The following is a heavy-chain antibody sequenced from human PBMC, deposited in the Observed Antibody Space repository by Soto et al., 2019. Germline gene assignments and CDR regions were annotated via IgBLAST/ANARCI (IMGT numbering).Heavy chain of an antibody. CDR3: ARAYGGNPALFDP. CDR1: GGSVSSGSYY. D-gene: IGHD4-17*01. V-gene: IGHV4-61*01. CDR2: IYYSGST. J-gene: IGHJ5*02. Sequence: SETLSLTCTVSGGSVSSGSYYWSWIRQPPGKGLEWIGYIYYSGSTNYNPSLKSRVTISVDNSKNTLYLQMNSLRAEDTAVYYCARAYGGNPALFDPWGQGTLVTVSS.